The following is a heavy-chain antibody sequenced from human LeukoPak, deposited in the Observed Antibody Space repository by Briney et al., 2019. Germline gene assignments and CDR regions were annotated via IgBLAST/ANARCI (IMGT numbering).Heavy chain of an antibody. CDR2: INHSGST. V-gene: IGHV4-34*01. CDR1: GGSFSGYY. CDR3: ARGVYDILTGYYSPPSFDY. J-gene: IGHJ4*02. D-gene: IGHD3-9*01. Sequence: PSDTLSLTCAVYGGSFSGYYWSWIRQPPGQGLEWIGEINHSGSTNYNPSLKSRITISADTSKNQFSLKLSSVTAADTAVYYCARGVYDILTGYYSPPSFDYWGQGTLVTVSS.